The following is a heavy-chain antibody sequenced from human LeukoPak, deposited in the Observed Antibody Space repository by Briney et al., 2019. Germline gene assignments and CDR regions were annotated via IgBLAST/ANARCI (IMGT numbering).Heavy chain of an antibody. CDR3: ARDLTYSSSLHWFDP. CDR2: IYYSGST. J-gene: IGHJ5*02. CDR1: GGSISSSSYY. D-gene: IGHD6-13*01. V-gene: IGHV4-39*07. Sequence: PSETLSLTCTVSGGSISSSSYYWGWIRQPPGKGLEWIGSIYYSGSTYYNPSLKSRVTISVDTSKNQFSLKLSSVTAADTAVYYCARDLTYSSSLHWFDPWGQGTLVTVSS.